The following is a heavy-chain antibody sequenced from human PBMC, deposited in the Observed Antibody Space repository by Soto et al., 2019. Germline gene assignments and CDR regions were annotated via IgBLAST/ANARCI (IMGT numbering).Heavy chain of an antibody. D-gene: IGHD3-3*01. CDR1: GYPVTAYY. CDR3: AGGGGVGVAGSAAFDM. CDR2: INPATGAA. V-gene: IGHV1-2*02. Sequence: QLHLVQSGAVVKKPGASVTVSCSASGYPVTAYYMHWVRQAPGRGLEWMGGINPATGAAKYTQTFQGRGTITRGTATRTVFMELGGPTFGDPAVFYFAGGGGVGVAGSAAFDMWGQGTLVTVSS. J-gene: IGHJ3*02.